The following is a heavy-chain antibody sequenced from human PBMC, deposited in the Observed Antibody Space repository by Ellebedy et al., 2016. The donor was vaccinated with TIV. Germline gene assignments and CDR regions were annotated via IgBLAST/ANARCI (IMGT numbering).Heavy chain of an antibody. V-gene: IGHV1-69*13. CDR1: GGTFSSYA. CDR2: IIPIFGTA. CDR3: ARRSYYGSGSLLHGMDV. J-gene: IGHJ6*02. D-gene: IGHD3-10*01. Sequence: AASVKVSCKASGGTFSSYAISWVRQAPGQGLEWMGVIIPIFGTANYAQKFQGRVTITADESTSTAYMELSSLRSEDTAVYYCARRSYYGSGSLLHGMDVWGQGTTVTVSS.